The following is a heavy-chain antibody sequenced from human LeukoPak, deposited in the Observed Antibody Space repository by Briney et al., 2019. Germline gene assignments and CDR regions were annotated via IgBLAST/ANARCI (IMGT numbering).Heavy chain of an antibody. J-gene: IGHJ4*02. CDR3: ACIAVAGTGSDY. Sequence: PGGSLRLSCAASGFTFSHYWMHWVRQAPGKGLVWVSRIESDGGRTDYADSLKGRFTISRDNAKNTLYLQMNGLRAEDTAVYYCACIAVAGTGSDYWGQGTPVTVSS. V-gene: IGHV3-74*01. D-gene: IGHD6-19*01. CDR1: GFTFSHYW. CDR2: IESDGGRT.